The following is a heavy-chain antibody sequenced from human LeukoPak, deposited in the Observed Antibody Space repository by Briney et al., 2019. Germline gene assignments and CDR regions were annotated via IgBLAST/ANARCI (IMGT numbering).Heavy chain of an antibody. D-gene: IGHD2-2*01. CDR1: GFTFSSYS. J-gene: IGHJ4*02. V-gene: IGHV3-21*01. CDR3: AREPEYCSSTSCYDY. Sequence: GGSPRLSCAASGFTFSSYSMNWVRQAPGKGLEWVSSISSSSSYIYYADSVKGRFTISRDNAKNSLYLQMNSLRAEDTAVYYCAREPEYCSSTSCYDYWGQGTLVTVSS. CDR2: ISSSSSYI.